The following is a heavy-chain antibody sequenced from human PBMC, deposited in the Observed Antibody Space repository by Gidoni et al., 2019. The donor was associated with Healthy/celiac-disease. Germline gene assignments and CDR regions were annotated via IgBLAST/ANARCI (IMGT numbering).Heavy chain of an antibody. CDR2: IYYSGST. J-gene: IGHJ5*02. Sequence: QVQLQESGPGLVKPSETLSLTCTVSGGSISSYYWSWIRQPPGKGLEWIGYIYYSGSTNYNPSLKSRVTISVDTSKNQFSLKLSSVTAADTAVYYCARDQRGVYYYGSGSYWFDPWGQGTLVTVSS. CDR3: ARDQRGVYYYGSGSYWFDP. CDR1: GGSISSYY. V-gene: IGHV4-59*01. D-gene: IGHD3-10*01.